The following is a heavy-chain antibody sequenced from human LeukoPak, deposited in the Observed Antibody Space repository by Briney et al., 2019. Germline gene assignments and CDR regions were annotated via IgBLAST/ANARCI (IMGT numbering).Heavy chain of an antibody. J-gene: IGHJ2*01. Sequence: ASVKVSCKASGYTFTSYYMHWVRQAPGQGLEWMGIINPSGGSTSYAQKFQGRVTMTRDTSTSTAYMELSSLRSEDTAMYYCARSYDFPHFDLWGRGTLVTVSS. CDR2: INPSGGST. V-gene: IGHV1-46*01. CDR1: GYTFTSYY. D-gene: IGHD3-3*01. CDR3: ARSYDFPHFDL.